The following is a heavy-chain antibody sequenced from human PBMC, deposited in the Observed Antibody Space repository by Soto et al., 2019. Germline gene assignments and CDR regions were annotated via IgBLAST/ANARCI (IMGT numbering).Heavy chain of an antibody. D-gene: IGHD6-19*01. Sequence: RASVKVSCKASGYTFTSYYMHWVRQAPGQGLEWMGIINPSGGSTSYAQKFQGRVTMTRDTSTSTVYMELSSLRSEDTAVYYCARDRRIAVAGKFWFDPWGQGTLVTVSS. V-gene: IGHV1-46*01. CDR2: INPSGGST. J-gene: IGHJ5*02. CDR3: ARDRRIAVAGKFWFDP. CDR1: GYTFTSYY.